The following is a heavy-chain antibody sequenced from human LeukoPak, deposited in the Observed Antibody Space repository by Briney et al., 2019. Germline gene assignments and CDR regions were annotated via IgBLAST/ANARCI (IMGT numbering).Heavy chain of an antibody. Sequence: GRSLRLSCAASGFTFSSYAMHWVRQAPGKGLEWVAVISYDGSNKYYADSVKGRFTISGDNSKNTLYLQMNSLRAEDTAVYYCAKGTYCGGDCYSFDYWGQGTLVTVSS. V-gene: IGHV3-30-3*01. CDR2: ISYDGSNK. D-gene: IGHD2-21*01. CDR3: AKGTYCGGDCYSFDY. CDR1: GFTFSSYA. J-gene: IGHJ4*02.